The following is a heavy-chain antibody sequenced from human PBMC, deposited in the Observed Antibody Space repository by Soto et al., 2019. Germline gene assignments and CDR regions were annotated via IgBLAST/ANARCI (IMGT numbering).Heavy chain of an antibody. CDR1: GYSCTSYW. D-gene: IGHD6-6*01. CDR3: TTGFTRLAAFDI. J-gene: IGHJ3*02. Sequence: LGESLKICCKCAGYSCTSYWIGLVRQMPGKGLEWMGIIYPGDSDTRYSPSFQGQVTISADKSISTAYLQMNSLKTEDTAVYYCTTGFTRLAAFDIWGQGTMVTVSS. V-gene: IGHV5-51*01. CDR2: IYPGDSDT.